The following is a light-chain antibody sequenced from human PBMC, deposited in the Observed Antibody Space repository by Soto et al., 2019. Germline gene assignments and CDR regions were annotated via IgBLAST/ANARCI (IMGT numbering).Light chain of an antibody. J-gene: IGKJ1*01. CDR1: QTISSW. Sequence: DIQMTQSPSTLSGSVGDRVTITCRASQTISSWLAWYQQKPGKAPKLLTYKASTLKSGVPSRFSGSGSGTEFTLTISSLQPDEFATYYCQHYNSYSEAFGQGTKVDIK. CDR3: QHYNSYSEA. V-gene: IGKV1-5*03. CDR2: KAS.